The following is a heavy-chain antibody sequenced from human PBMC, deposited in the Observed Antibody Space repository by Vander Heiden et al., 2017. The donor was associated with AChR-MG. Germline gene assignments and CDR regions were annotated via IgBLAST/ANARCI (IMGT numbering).Heavy chain of an antibody. CDR1: GGSLSGYG. D-gene: IGHD3-3*01. V-gene: IGHV4-34*01. J-gene: IGHJ6*02. Sequence: QVQLQQWGAGLVRLSEPLPPTCAVYGGSLSGYGWSWIRQAPEKGLEWIGEISHSGRTNYKSSLKSRVTISVDTSKNQLSLKLTSVTAADTAVDYCARVGSITSLMDVWGHGTTGIVSS. CDR2: ISHSGRT. CDR3: ARVGSITSLMDV.